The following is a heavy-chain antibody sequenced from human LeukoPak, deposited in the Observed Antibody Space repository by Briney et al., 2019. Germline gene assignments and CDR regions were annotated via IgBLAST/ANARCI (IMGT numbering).Heavy chain of an antibody. J-gene: IGHJ4*02. V-gene: IGHV4-59*01. CDR3: ARGRTFDN. CDR2: IYDRGGT. Sequence: SETLSLTCTATGGSITSYYWSWIRQPPGKGLEWIGNIYDRGGTKYNPSLKSRVTISVDTSKNQFSLRLSSVTAADTAVYYCARGRTFDNWGQGTLVTVSS. CDR1: GGSITSYY.